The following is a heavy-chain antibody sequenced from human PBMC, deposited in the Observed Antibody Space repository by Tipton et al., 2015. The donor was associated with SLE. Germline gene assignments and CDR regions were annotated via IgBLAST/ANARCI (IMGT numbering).Heavy chain of an antibody. J-gene: IGHJ3*02. D-gene: IGHD5-12*01. CDR2: ICYSGST. V-gene: IGHV4-38-2*01. Sequence: TLSLTCAVSGYSISSGYYWGWICQPPGKGLEWIGCICYSGSTNYNPSLKSRVTISVDTSKNQFSLKLSSVTAADTAVYYCARALGRVATPYYFDIWGQGTMVTVSS. CDR3: ARALGRVATPYYFDI. CDR1: GYSISSGYY.